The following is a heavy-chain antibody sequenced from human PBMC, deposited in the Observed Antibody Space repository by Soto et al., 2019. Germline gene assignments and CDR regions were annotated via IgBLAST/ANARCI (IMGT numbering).Heavy chain of an antibody. CDR1: GFAFTSSA. V-gene: IGHV1-58*01. CDR2: IVVGSGNT. Sequence: SVKVSCKASGFAFTSSAVQWVRQARGQRLEWIGWIVVGSGNTNYAQKFQERVTITRDMSTSTAYMELSSLRSEDTAVYYCAAETAGDSSSVYYYYYGMDVWGQGTTVTVSS. CDR3: AAETAGDSSSVYYYYYGMDV. D-gene: IGHD6-6*01. J-gene: IGHJ6*02.